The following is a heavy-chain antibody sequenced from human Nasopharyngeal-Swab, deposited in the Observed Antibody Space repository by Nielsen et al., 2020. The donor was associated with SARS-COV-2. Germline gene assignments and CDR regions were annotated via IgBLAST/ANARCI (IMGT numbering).Heavy chain of an antibody. CDR3: ARARGSSSWSN. Sequence: GESLKISCAASGFTFSSSWMHWVRQAPGKGLVWVSRINDDGSSTNYADSVKGRFTISRDNAKNTLFLQMNSLRAEDTAVYYCARARGSSSWSNWGQGTLVTVSS. D-gene: IGHD6-13*01. J-gene: IGHJ4*02. CDR1: GFTFSSSW. V-gene: IGHV3-74*01. CDR2: INDDGSST.